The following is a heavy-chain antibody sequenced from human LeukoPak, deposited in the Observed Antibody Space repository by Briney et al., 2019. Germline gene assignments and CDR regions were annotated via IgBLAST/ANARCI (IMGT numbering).Heavy chain of an antibody. J-gene: IGHJ2*01. Sequence: SQTLSLICAISGDSVSSNSASWNWIRQSPSRGLEWLGRTYYRSKWYSESAVSVKSRITISPDTSKNQFSLQLNSVTPEDTAVYYCVRAQGYLDLWGRGTLVTVSS. CDR3: VRAQGYLDL. CDR1: GDSVSSNSAS. V-gene: IGHV6-1*01. CDR2: TYYRSKWYS.